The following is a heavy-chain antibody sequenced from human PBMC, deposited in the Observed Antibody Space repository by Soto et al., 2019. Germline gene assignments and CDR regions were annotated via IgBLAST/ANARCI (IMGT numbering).Heavy chain of an antibody. D-gene: IGHD3-10*01. CDR3: ARDSGSGSHGALDH. V-gene: IGHV3-33*01. CDR2: IWYDGTNK. J-gene: IGHJ4*02. Sequence: GGSLRLSCAASGFTFSSYGMHWVRQAPGKGLEWVAVIWYDGTNKYYADSVEGRFTISRDNSKNTLYLQMNSLRAEDTAVYYSARDSGSGSHGALDHWGQGTLVTVSS. CDR1: GFTFSSYG.